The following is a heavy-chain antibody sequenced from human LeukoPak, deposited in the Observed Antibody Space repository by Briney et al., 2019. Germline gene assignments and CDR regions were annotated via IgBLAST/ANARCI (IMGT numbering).Heavy chain of an antibody. CDR3: ARGPLGYCSSTSCYNFDY. D-gene: IGHD2-2*01. CDR2: INHSGST. CDR1: GGSFSGYY. Sequence: SETLSLTXAVYGGSFSGYYWSWIRQPPGKGLEWIGEINHSGSTNYNPSLKSRVTISVDTSKNQFSLKLSSVTAADTAVYYCARGPLGYCSSTSCYNFDYWGQGTLVTVSS. V-gene: IGHV4-34*01. J-gene: IGHJ4*02.